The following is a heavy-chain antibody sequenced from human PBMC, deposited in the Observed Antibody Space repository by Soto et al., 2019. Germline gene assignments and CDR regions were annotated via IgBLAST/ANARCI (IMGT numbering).Heavy chain of an antibody. D-gene: IGHD3-22*01. CDR3: ARANTYYYDSSGYYNWFDP. Sequence: ASVKVSCKASGYTFTSYGISWVRQAPGQGLEWMGWISAYNGNTNYAQKLQGRVTMTTDTSTSTAYMELRSLRSGDTAVYYCARANTYYYDSSGYYNWFDPWGQGALVTVSS. CDR1: GYTFTSYG. V-gene: IGHV1-18*04. CDR2: ISAYNGNT. J-gene: IGHJ5*02.